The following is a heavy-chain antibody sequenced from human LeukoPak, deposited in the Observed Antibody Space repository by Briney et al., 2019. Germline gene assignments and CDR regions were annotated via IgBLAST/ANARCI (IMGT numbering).Heavy chain of an antibody. J-gene: IGHJ4*02. V-gene: IGHV1-69*05. CDR1: GGTFSSYA. CDR2: IIPIFGTA. D-gene: IGHD1-26*01. Sequence: ASVKVSCKASGGTFSSYAISWVRQAPGQGLEWMGGIIPIFGTANYAQKFQGRVTITTDESTSTAYMELSSLRSEDTAVYYCARVAGEVGAHYAWGQGTLVTVSS. CDR3: ARVAGEVGAHYA.